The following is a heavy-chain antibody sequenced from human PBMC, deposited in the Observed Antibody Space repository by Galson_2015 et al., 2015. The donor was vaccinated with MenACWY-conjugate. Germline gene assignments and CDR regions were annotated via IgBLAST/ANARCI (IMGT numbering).Heavy chain of an antibody. CDR2: IYHSGST. V-gene: IGHV4-4*02. CDR3: ARGNYYVSGTYYKSANFDY. J-gene: IGHJ4*02. Sequence: VRQPPGKGLEWIGEIYHSGSTTYNPSLKSRLTVSVDKSKNQFSLKPSSVTAADTAVYYCARGNYYVSGTYYKSANFDYWGQGSLVTVSS. D-gene: IGHD3-10*01.